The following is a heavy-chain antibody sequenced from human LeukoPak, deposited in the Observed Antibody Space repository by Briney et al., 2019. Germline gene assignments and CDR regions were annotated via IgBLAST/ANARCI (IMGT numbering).Heavy chain of an antibody. J-gene: IGHJ6*02. CDR2: INHSGST. Sequence: SETLSLTCAVYGGSFSGYYWSWIRQPPGKGLEWIGEINHSGSTNYNPSLKSQVTISVDTSKNQFSLKLSSVTAADTAVYYCALGYCSGGSCYSRGYYYYYGMDVWGQGTTVIVSS. D-gene: IGHD2-15*01. CDR3: ALGYCSGGSCYSRGYYYYYGMDV. V-gene: IGHV4-34*01. CDR1: GGSFSGYY.